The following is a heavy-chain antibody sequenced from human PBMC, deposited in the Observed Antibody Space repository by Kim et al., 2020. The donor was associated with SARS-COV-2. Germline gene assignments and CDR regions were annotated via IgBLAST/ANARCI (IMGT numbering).Heavy chain of an antibody. Sequence: SETLSLTCAVYGGSFSGYYWSWIRQPPGKGLEWIGEINHSGSTNYNPSLKSRVTISVDTSKNQFSLKLSSVTAADTAVYYCARVRYSSSSRFWGSGSYYNGPFDYWGQGTLVTVSS. D-gene: IGHD3-10*01. J-gene: IGHJ4*02. CDR2: INHSGST. CDR3: ARVRYSSSSRFWGSGSYYNGPFDY. V-gene: IGHV4-34*01. CDR1: GGSFSGYY.